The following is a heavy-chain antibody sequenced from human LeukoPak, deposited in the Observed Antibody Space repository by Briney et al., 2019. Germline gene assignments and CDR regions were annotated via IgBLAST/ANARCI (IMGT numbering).Heavy chain of an antibody. D-gene: IGHD2-15*01. CDR3: AARYCSGGSCWYFDY. Sequence: GGSLRLSCAASGFTFSSYAVSWVRQAPGKGLEWVSAISGSGGSTYYADSVKGRFTISRDNSKNTLYLQMNSLRAEDTAVYYCAARYCSGGSCWYFDYWGQGTLVTVSS. J-gene: IGHJ4*02. V-gene: IGHV3-23*01. CDR2: ISGSGGST. CDR1: GFTFSSYA.